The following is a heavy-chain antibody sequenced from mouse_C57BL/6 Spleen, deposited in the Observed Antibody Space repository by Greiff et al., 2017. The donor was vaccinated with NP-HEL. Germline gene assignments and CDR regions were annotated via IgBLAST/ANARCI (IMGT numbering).Heavy chain of an antibody. CDR2: IDPETGGT. Sequence: VQLQQSGAELVRPGASVTLSCKASGYTFTDYEMHWVKQTPVHGLEWIGAIDPETGGTAYNQKFKGKAILTADKSSSTAYMELRSLTSEDSAVYYCTSIYYGYDEDFDYWGRGTTLTVSS. J-gene: IGHJ2*01. V-gene: IGHV1-15*01. CDR1: GYTFTDYE. CDR3: TSIYYGYDEDFDY. D-gene: IGHD2-2*01.